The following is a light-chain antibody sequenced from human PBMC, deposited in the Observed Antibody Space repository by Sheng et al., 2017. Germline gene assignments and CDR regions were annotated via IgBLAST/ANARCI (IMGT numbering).Light chain of an antibody. Sequence: QSALTQPASVSGSPGQSITISCTGTSSDVGSYNLVSWYQQYPGKAPKLIVYEGSKRPSGVSDRFSGSKSGNTASLTISGLQAEDEADYYCCSYAGSNTYVFGTGTKVTVL. CDR1: SSDVGSYNL. CDR2: EGS. CDR3: CSYAGSNTYV. V-gene: IGLV2-23*01. J-gene: IGLJ1*01.